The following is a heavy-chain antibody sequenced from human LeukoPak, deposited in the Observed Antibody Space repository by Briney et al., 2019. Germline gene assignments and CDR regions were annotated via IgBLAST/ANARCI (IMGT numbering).Heavy chain of an antibody. J-gene: IGHJ3*02. V-gene: IGHV4-59*01. CDR2: IYYSGST. CDR3: ARDPYCSSTSCYEGAFDI. D-gene: IGHD2-2*01. Sequence: SETLSLTCTVSGGSISSYYWSWLRQPPGKGLEWIGYIYYSGSTNYNPSLKSRVTISVDTSKNQFSLKLSSVTAADTAVYYCARDPYCSSTSCYEGAFDIWGQGTMVTVSS. CDR1: GGSISSYY.